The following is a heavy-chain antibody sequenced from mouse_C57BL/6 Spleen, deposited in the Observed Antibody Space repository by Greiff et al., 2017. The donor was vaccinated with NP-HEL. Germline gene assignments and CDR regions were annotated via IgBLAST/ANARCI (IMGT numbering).Heavy chain of an antibody. CDR1: GFTFSDYG. D-gene: IGHD1-1*01. Sequence: VQLQQSGGGLVKPGGSLKLSCAASGFTFSDYGMHWVRQAPEKGLEWVAYISSGSSTIYYADTVKGRFTISRDNAKNTLFLQMTSLRSEDTAMYYCARDLDYYGSSGGYFDYWGQGTTLTVSS. V-gene: IGHV5-17*01. CDR3: ARDLDYYGSSGGYFDY. J-gene: IGHJ2*01. CDR2: ISSGSSTI.